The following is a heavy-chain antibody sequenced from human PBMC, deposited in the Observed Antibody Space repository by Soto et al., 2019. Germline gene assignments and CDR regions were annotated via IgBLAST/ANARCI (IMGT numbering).Heavy chain of an antibody. CDR1: GGSFSGYY. V-gene: IGHV4-34*01. CDR2: INHSGST. D-gene: IGHD3-10*01. J-gene: IGHJ5*02. CDR3: ARAPYYYGSGSYSNWFDP. Sequence: QVQFQQWGAGLLKPSETLSLTCAVYGGSFSGYYWNWIRQPQGKGLEWLGEINHSGSTNYNPSLKSRVSISVDTSRNQISLKLSSVTAADTAVYYCARAPYYYGSGSYSNWFDPWGQGTLVTVSS.